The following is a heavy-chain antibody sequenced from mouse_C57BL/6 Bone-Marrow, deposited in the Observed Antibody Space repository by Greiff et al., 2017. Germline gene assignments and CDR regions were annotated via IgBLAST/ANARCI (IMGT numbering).Heavy chain of an antibody. CDR3: ARSYGSSYVDY. J-gene: IGHJ2*01. Sequence: QVQLQQPGAELVKPGASVKLSCKASGYTFTSYWMHWVKQRPGQGLEWIGMIHPYSGCTNYTEKFKGTATLTVDKSASTAYMQLSSLTSEDSAVDYCARSYGSSYVDYWGQGTTLTVSS. CDR2: IHPYSGCT. CDR1: GYTFTSYW. V-gene: IGHV1-64*01. D-gene: IGHD1-1*01.